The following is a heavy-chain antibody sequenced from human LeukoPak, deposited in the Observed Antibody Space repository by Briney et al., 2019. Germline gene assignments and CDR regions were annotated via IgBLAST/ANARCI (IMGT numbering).Heavy chain of an antibody. D-gene: IGHD4-17*01. Sequence: PGGSLRLSCAASGFTFSSYAMHWVRQAPGKGLEWVAVISYDGSNKYYADSVKGRFTISRDNSKNTLYLQMNSLRAEDTAVYYCARDYGDYEYYYYGMDVWGQGTTVTVSS. CDR2: ISYDGSNK. V-gene: IGHV3-30-3*01. J-gene: IGHJ6*02. CDR3: ARDYGDYEYYYYGMDV. CDR1: GFTFSSYA.